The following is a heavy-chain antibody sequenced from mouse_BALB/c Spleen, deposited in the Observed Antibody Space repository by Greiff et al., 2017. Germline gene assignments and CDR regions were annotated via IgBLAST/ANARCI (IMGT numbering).Heavy chain of an antibody. CDR2: ISYSGST. V-gene: IGHV3-2*02. D-gene: IGHD2-10*02. Sequence: VQLQESGPGLVKPSQSLSLTCTVTGYSITSDYAWNWIRQFPGNKLEWMGYISYSGSTSYNPSLKSRISITLDTSKNQFFLQLNSVTTEDTATYYCARGGMVYGNTWFAYWGQGTLVTVSA. J-gene: IGHJ3*01. CDR3: ARGGMVYGNTWFAY. CDR1: GYSITSDYA.